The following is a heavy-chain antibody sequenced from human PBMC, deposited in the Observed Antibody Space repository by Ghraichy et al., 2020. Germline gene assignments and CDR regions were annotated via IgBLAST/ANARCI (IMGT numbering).Heavy chain of an antibody. CDR1: GGSISSYY. D-gene: IGHD6-19*01. J-gene: IGHJ6*02. Sequence: SETLSLTCTVSGGSISSYYWSWIRQPPGKGLEWIGYIYYSGSTNYNPSLKSRVTISVDTSKNQFSLKLSSVTAADTAVYYCARESVAVAGDFYYYYYGMDVWGQGTTVTVSS. V-gene: IGHV4-59*12. CDR2: IYYSGST. CDR3: ARESVAVAGDFYYYYYGMDV.